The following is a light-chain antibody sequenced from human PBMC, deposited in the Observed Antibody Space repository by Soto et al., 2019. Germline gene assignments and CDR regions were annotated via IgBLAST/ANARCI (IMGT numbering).Light chain of an antibody. Sequence: EIVMTQSPATLSVSPGERATLSCRASQSVSRKLAWYQQKPGQAPRLLIYGASTRATGIPARFSGSGSGTEFTLTISSLQSEDFAVYYCQHYNNWPTFGQGTKVDIK. J-gene: IGKJ1*01. V-gene: IGKV3-15*01. CDR2: GAS. CDR1: QSVSRK. CDR3: QHYNNWPT.